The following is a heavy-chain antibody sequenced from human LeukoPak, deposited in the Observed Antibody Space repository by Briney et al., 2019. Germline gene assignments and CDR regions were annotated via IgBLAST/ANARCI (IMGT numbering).Heavy chain of an antibody. CDR1: GFTFSSYA. V-gene: IGHV3-23*01. Sequence: GGSLRLSCAASGFTFSSYAMSWVRQAPGKGLEWVSAVSGSGGSTYYADSVKGRFTISRDNSKSTLYLQMSSLRSEDTAVYYCARDSYSDYYGSGSIQYYYYYYGMDVWGQGTTVTVSS. D-gene: IGHD3-10*01. CDR2: VSGSGGST. CDR3: ARDSYSDYYGSGSIQYYYYYYGMDV. J-gene: IGHJ6*02.